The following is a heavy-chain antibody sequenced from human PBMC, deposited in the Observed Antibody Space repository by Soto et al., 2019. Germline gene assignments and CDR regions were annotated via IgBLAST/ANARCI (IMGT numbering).Heavy chain of an antibody. V-gene: IGHV1-3*01. CDR2: INAGNGNT. Sequence: ASVKVSCKASGYTFTSYAMHWVRQAPGQRLEWMGWINAGNGNTKYSQKFQGRVTITRDTSASTAYMGLSSLRSEDTAVYYCARDAAIVGATNEYYFDYWGQGTLVTVSS. J-gene: IGHJ4*02. CDR3: ARDAAIVGATNEYYFDY. CDR1: GYTFTSYA. D-gene: IGHD1-26*01.